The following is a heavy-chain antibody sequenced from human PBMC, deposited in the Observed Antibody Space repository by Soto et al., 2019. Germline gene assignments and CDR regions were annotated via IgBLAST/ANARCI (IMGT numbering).Heavy chain of an antibody. CDR2: INHRGSI. CDR3: ARGSRMRIPAASGRDYSYHGLDV. V-gene: IGHV4-34*01. D-gene: IGHD2-15*01. CDR1: GGSFSGYY. Sequence: QVQLQQWGAGLLKPSETLSLNCAVYGGSFSGYYWSWIRQPPGKGLEWIGEINHRGSINYNPSLKGRVTMSVGTSKYQFSRKLNSVTAADTAVFYCARGSRMRIPAASGRDYSYHGLDVWGQGTAVTVSS. J-gene: IGHJ6*02.